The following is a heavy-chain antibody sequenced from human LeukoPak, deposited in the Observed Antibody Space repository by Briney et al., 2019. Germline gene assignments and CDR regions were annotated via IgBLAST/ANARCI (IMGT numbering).Heavy chain of an antibody. CDR3: ARLPYYYDSSGYQDYYYYMDV. CDR2: INWNGGST. D-gene: IGHD3-22*01. Sequence: GGSLRLSCAASGFTFDDYGMSWVRQAPGKGLEWVSGINWNGGSTGYADSVKGRFTISRDNAKNSLYLQMNSLRAEDTALYYCARLPYYYDSSGYQDYYYYMDVWGKGTTVTVSS. J-gene: IGHJ6*03. CDR1: GFTFDDYG. V-gene: IGHV3-20*04.